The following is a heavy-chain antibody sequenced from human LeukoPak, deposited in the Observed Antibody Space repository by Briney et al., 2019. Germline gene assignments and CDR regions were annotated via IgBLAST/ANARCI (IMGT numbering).Heavy chain of an antibody. CDR3: AKEALRSSSWFDY. D-gene: IGHD6-13*01. Sequence: GESLRLSCAASGFTFSSYAMTWVRQAPGKGLEWVSAIGGSGGTTYYADSVKGRFTISRDNSKNTLYLQMNSLRAEDTAVYYCAKEALRSSSWFDYWGQGTPVTVSS. CDR2: IGGSGGTT. J-gene: IGHJ4*02. CDR1: GFTFSSYA. V-gene: IGHV3-23*01.